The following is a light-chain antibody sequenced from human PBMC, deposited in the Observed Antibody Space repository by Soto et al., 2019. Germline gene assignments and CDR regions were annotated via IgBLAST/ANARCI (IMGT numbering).Light chain of an antibody. Sequence: DIVLMQSPGTLSLSPGDRAALSCGASQSLSNNFLAWYQQKPGQAPRLLISGASSRATGIPDRFSGSGSGTDFTLTITRVEPEDFAVYYCQQYATSPLTFGGGTKVEIK. V-gene: IGKV3-20*01. CDR2: GAS. CDR1: QSLSNNF. J-gene: IGKJ4*01. CDR3: QQYATSPLT.